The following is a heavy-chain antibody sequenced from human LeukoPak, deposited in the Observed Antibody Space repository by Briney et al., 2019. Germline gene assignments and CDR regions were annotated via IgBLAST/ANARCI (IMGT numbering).Heavy chain of an antibody. J-gene: IGHJ4*02. V-gene: IGHV1-18*01. CDR1: GYTFTSYG. Sequence: ASVKVSCKASGYTFTSYGISWVRQAPGQGLEWMGWISAYNGNTNYAQKLQGRVTMTTDTSTSTAYVELRSLRSDDTAVYYCAGSLTGTTRGSVYWGQGTLVTVSS. CDR3: AGSLTGTTRGSVY. D-gene: IGHD1-7*01. CDR2: ISAYNGNT.